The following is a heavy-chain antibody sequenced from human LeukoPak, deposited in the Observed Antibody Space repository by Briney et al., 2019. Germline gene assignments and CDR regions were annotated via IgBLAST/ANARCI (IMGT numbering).Heavy chain of an antibody. CDR1: GFTFSSSW. CDR3: ARDPGRGFDY. CDR2: IKDDGRDK. D-gene: IGHD1-26*01. V-gene: IGHV3-7*01. Sequence: PGGSLRLSCAASGFTFSSSWMTWVRQALGKGLEWVASIKDDGRDKYYVDSVKGRFTISRDNAKNSAFLQMNSLRAEDTAVYYCARDPGRGFDYWGQGALVTVSS. J-gene: IGHJ4*02.